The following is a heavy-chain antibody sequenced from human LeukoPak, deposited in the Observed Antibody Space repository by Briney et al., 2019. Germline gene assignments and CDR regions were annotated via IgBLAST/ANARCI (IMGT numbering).Heavy chain of an antibody. CDR1: GGSLSDHY. D-gene: IGHD2-15*01. CDR3: AREPGYCSGGSCYGGWFDP. Sequence: SETLSLTCAVYGGSLSDHYWSWFRQPPGKGLEWIGEINPRGSTIYNPSLKSRVTISVDTSKNQFSLNLSSVTAADAAVYYCAREPGYCSGGSCYGGWFDPWGQGTLVTVSS. J-gene: IGHJ5*02. CDR2: INPRGST. V-gene: IGHV4-34*01.